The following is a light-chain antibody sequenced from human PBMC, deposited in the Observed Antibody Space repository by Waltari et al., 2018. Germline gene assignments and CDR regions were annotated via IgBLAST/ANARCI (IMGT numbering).Light chain of an antibody. V-gene: IGKV3-20*01. CDR1: QSVNNNY. Sequence: DIVLPQSPGTLSLFPGERPTLSCRASQSVNNNYLAWYLQKPGQAPRLLIYGASSRAIGIPDRFSGSGSGTDFTLTISRLEPEDFAVFYCQQYGSPPLTFGGGTKVEIK. CDR2: GAS. J-gene: IGKJ4*01. CDR3: QQYGSPPLT.